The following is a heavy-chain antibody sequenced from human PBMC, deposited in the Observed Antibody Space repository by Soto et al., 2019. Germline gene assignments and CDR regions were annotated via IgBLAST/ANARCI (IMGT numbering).Heavy chain of an antibody. CDR3: ARAPYCSGGSCYPGDYYYYGMDV. V-gene: IGHV4-4*07. Sequence: SATLSLTCTVSGGSISSYYWSWIRQPAGKGLEWIGRIYTSGGTNYNPSLKSRVTMSVDTSKNQFSLKLSSVTAADTAVYYCARAPYCSGGSCYPGDYYYYGMDVWGQGTTVTVSS. CDR1: GGSISSYY. D-gene: IGHD2-15*01. J-gene: IGHJ6*02. CDR2: IYTSGGT.